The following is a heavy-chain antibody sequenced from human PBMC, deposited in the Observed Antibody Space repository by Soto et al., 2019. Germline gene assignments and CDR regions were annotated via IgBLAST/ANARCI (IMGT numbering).Heavy chain of an antibody. CDR3: ARGRGMAAAGIDY. CDR2: ISYDGSNK. Sequence: GGSLRLSCAASGFTFSSYAMDWVRQAPGKGLEWVAVISYDGSNKYYADSVKGRFTISRDNSKNTLYLQMNSLRAEDTAVYYCARGRGMAAAGIDYWGQGTLVTVSS. D-gene: IGHD6-13*01. V-gene: IGHV3-30-3*01. CDR1: GFTFSSYA. J-gene: IGHJ4*02.